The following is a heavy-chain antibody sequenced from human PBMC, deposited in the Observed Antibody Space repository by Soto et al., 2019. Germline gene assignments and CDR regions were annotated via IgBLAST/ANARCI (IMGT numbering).Heavy chain of an antibody. J-gene: IGHJ6*02. Sequence: ASETLSLICAVHRGSFNAYSWTWIRQPPGKGLEWIGEIDHSGSTTYNPSLKSRIIMSVDTSKNQFSLNVSSMTAADTAVYYCSRGLRYSGMDVWGQGTTFPVSS. CDR1: RGSFNAYS. V-gene: IGHV4-34*01. CDR2: IDHSGST. CDR3: SRGLRYSGMDV.